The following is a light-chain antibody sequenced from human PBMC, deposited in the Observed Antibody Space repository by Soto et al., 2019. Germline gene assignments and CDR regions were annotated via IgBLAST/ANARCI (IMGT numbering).Light chain of an antibody. J-gene: IGLJ2*01. Sequence: QSALTQPASVSGSPGQSITISCTGTSSDVGGYNYVSWFQQHPGKAPKLMIYEVSNRPSGVSNRFTGSKSSNTASLTISGLQAEDEADYYCSSYTSSSTLVFGGGPKVTVL. CDR2: EVS. CDR1: SSDVGGYNY. CDR3: SSYTSSSTLV. V-gene: IGLV2-14*01.